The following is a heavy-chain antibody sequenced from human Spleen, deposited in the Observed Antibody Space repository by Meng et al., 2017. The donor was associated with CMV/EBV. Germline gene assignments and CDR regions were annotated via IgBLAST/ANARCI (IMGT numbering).Heavy chain of an antibody. CDR1: GCTCSSYS. D-gene: IGHD6-13*01. J-gene: IGHJ5*02. Sequence: WASSGCTCSSYSMNWVGQALGKGREWVSSISSSSSYIYYADSVKGRFTISRDNAKNSLYLQMNSLRAEDTAVYYCARPTVEQQLSFDPWGQGTLVTVSS. CDR2: ISSSSSYI. V-gene: IGHV3-21*01. CDR3: ARPTVEQQLSFDP.